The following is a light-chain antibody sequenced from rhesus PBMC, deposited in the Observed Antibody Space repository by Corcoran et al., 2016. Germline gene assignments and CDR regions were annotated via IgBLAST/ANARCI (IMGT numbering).Light chain of an antibody. Sequence: DIQMTQSPSSLSASVGDTVTITCRASQSISSWLDWYQQKPGKAPKLLIYKASSLQSGVPSRFSGSGSVTDFTLTSSSLQPEDFATYYGQQYSSSLFTFGPGTKLDIK. J-gene: IGKJ3*01. CDR2: KAS. V-gene: IGKV1-22*01. CDR3: QQYSSSLFT. CDR1: QSISSW.